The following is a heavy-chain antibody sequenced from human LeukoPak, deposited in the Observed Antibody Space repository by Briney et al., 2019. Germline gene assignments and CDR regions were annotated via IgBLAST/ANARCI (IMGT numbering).Heavy chain of an antibody. CDR3: ASSPSGYQFDF. Sequence: GASVKVSCKASGGTFSSYAISWVRQAPGQGLEWMGGIIPIFGTANYAQKFQGRVTITADESTSTAYMELSSLRSEDTAVYYCASSPSGYQFDFWGQGTLVTVSS. CDR1: GGTFSSYA. V-gene: IGHV1-69*13. J-gene: IGHJ4*02. CDR2: IIPIFGTA. D-gene: IGHD2-2*01.